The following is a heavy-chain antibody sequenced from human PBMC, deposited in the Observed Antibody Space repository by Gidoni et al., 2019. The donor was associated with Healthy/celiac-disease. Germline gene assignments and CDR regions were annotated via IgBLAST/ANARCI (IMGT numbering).Heavy chain of an antibody. CDR1: VFTFSSYA. J-gene: IGHJ4*02. V-gene: IGHV3-23*01. D-gene: IGHD5-12*01. Sequence: EVQLLESGGGLVQPGGSLRLSCAASVFTFSSYAMSLVRQAPGKGLEWVSAIIGSGGSTYYADSVKGRFTISRDNSKNTLYLQMNSLRAEDTAVYYCASTIVATILHYFDYWGQGTLVTVSS. CDR3: ASTIVATILHYFDY. CDR2: IIGSGGST.